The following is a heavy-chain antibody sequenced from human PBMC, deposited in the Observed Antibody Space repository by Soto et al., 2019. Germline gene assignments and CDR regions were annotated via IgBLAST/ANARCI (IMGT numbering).Heavy chain of an antibody. V-gene: IGHV4-31*03. CDR1: GYSITAGGFY. J-gene: IGHJ5*02. D-gene: IGHD6-19*01. CDR3: ARMYSSGSGWFHH. CDR2: FYSSGSI. Sequence: TLSLTFLVSGYSITAGGFYWSCIRHHPGKGLEWIGSFYSSGSIIYNPSLRSRVSISGDTSSNQFSMSLTSVTAADTARYYCARMYSSGSGWFHHWGQGTLVTVSS.